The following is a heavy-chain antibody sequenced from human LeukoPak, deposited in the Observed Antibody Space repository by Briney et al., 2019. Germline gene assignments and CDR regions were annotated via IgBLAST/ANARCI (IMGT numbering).Heavy chain of an antibody. CDR1: GYSISSGYY. J-gene: IGHJ4*02. V-gene: IGHV4-4*07. CDR2: IYTSGST. Sequence: SETLSLTCTVSGYSISSGYYWGWIRQPAGEGLEWIGRIYTSGSTNYNPSLKSRVTMSVDTSKNQFSLKLSSVTAADTAVYYCASSPGYCSSISCYSYFDYWGQGTLVTVSS. D-gene: IGHD2-2*02. CDR3: ASSPGYCSSISCYSYFDY.